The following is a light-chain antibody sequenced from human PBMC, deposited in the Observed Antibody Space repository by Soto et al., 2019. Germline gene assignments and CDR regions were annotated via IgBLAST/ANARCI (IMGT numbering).Light chain of an antibody. J-gene: IGKJ4*01. CDR1: QRLLYISNNKNY. Sequence: DIVMTQSPDSLAVSLGERATINCKSSQRLLYISNNKNYLAWYQQIPGQPPKLLIYWTSTRESGVPDRFSGSGSGTDFTLTISSLQAEDVAVYYCQQYYSTPLTFGGGTKVDI. CDR3: QQYYSTPLT. CDR2: WTS. V-gene: IGKV4-1*01.